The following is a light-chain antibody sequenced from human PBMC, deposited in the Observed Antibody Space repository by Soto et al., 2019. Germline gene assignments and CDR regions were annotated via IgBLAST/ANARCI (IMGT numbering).Light chain of an antibody. V-gene: IGKV3-15*01. CDR2: GAS. J-gene: IGKJ2*01. CDR3: QQYKTWYT. Sequence: EIVMTQSPATLSVSPGESATLSCRASQSVSSKLAWYQQKPGQSPRLPIYGASTRATGIPARFSGSRSGTEFTLSTSGLQSEDFSVYDCQQYKTWYTFGQGTKLEIK. CDR1: QSVSSK.